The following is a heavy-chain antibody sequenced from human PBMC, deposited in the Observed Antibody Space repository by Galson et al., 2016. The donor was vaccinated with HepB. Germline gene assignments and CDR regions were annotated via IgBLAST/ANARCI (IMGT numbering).Heavy chain of an antibody. CDR3: AADYDSSGYYSSRSWYFDL. CDR2: IVVGSGNT. D-gene: IGHD3-22*01. CDR1: GFTFTTSA. Sequence: SVKVSCKASGFTFTTSAMQWVRQARGQRLEWIGWIVVGSGNTNYAQKFRERVTITRDMSTSTAYMELSSLRSEDTAVYYCAADYDSSGYYSSRSWYFDLWGRGTLVTVSS. V-gene: IGHV1-58*02. J-gene: IGHJ2*01.